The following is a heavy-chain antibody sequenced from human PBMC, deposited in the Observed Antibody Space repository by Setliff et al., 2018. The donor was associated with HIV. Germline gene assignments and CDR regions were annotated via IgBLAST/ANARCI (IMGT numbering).Heavy chain of an antibody. D-gene: IGHD2-21*01. CDR3: AGLSDFLDY. CDR2: INHSGTA. V-gene: IGHV4-34*01. CDR1: GGSLSSSY. Sequence: PSETLSLTCAVYGGSLSSSYWTWIRQAPGKGLEWIGEINHSGTANYNPSLKSRVTMSLDRSKRQFSLKLTSLTAADTAVYYCAGLSDFLDYWGLGNLVTVPQ. J-gene: IGHJ4*02.